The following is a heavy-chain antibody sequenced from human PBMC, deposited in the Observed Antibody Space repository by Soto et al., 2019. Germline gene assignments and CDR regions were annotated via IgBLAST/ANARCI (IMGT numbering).Heavy chain of an antibody. J-gene: IGHJ5*02. V-gene: IGHV3-33*01. CDR3: TRALGYYYDA. CDR2: IWSDENTK. Sequence: PGGSLRLSCAASVFTFSTYGMHWVRQAPGKGLEWVAVIWSDENTKYYVDSVKGRFTISRDNSKNTLYLQMSSLRAEDTAVYYCTRALGYYYDAWGQGTLVTVS. CDR1: VFTFSTYG. D-gene: IGHD3-22*01.